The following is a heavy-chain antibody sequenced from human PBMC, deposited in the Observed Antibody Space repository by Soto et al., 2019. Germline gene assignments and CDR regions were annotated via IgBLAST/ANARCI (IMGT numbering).Heavy chain of an antibody. J-gene: IGHJ4*02. CDR1: GFTVSSNY. CDR3: ARDRGGYNYGYLISY. CDR2: IYSGSTT. Sequence: EVQLVESGGGLVQPGGSLRLSCVVSGFTVSSNYMSWVRQAPGKGLEWVSVIYSGSTTYYADSVKGRFTISRDNSKNTLYLQMNSLRAEDTAVYYCARDRGGYNYGYLISYWGQGTLVTVSS. D-gene: IGHD5-18*01. V-gene: IGHV3-66*01.